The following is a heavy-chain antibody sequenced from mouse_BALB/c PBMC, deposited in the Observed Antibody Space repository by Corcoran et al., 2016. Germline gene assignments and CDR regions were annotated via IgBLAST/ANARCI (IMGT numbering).Heavy chain of an antibody. CDR2: ILPGSGST. Sequence: QVQLQQSGAELMKPGASVKISCKATGYTFSSYWIEWVKQRPGHGLEWIGEILPGSGSTNYNEKFKGKATFTADTSSNTAYMQLSSLTSEDSAVYYSAREQERTHYYYYDLYYYAMDYWGQGTSVTVSS. D-gene: IGHD2-4*01. CDR1: GYTFSSYW. J-gene: IGHJ4*01. CDR3: AREQERTHYYYYDLYYYAMDY. V-gene: IGHV1-9*01.